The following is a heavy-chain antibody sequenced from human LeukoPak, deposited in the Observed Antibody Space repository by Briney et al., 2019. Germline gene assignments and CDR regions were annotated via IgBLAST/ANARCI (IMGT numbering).Heavy chain of an antibody. D-gene: IGHD1-26*01. CDR3: AKDLRIVGTDD. V-gene: IGHV1-69*05. CDR1: GGTFSNYV. J-gene: IGHJ4*02. Sequence: ASVKVSCKASGGTFSNYVINWVRQAPGQGLEWMGGRIPIFDTTNYAQKFQGRVIFTTDESSNTAYMELASLRSEDTAVYYCAKDLRIVGTDDWGQGTLVTVSS. CDR2: RIPIFDTT.